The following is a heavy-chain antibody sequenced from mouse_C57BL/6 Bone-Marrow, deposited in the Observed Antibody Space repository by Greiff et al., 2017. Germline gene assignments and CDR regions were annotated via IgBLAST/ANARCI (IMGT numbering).Heavy chain of an antibody. J-gene: IGHJ4*01. D-gene: IGHD2-14*01. V-gene: IGHV1-52*01. CDR3: ASHRNYAMDY. CDR2: IDPSDSET. Sequence: QVQLQQPGAELVRPGSSVKLSCKASGYTFTSYWMHWVKQRPIQGLEWIGNIDPSDSETHYNQKFKDKATLTVDKSSSTAYMQLSSLTSEDSAVYCCASHRNYAMDYWGQGTSVTVSS. CDR1: GYTFTSYW.